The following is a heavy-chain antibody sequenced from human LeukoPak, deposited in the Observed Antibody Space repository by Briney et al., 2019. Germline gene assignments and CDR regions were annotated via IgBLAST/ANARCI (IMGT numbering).Heavy chain of an antibody. V-gene: IGHV3-9*01. D-gene: IGHD3-10*01. CDR3: AKDKGSGSYHFDY. CDR2: ISWNSGSI. J-gene: IGHJ4*02. CDR1: GFTFDDYA. Sequence: GGSLRLSCAASGFTFDDYAMHWVRQAPGKGLEWVSGISWNSGSIGYADSVKGRFTISRDNAKNSLYLQMNSLRAEDTAFYYCAKDKGSGSYHFDYWGQGTLVTVSS.